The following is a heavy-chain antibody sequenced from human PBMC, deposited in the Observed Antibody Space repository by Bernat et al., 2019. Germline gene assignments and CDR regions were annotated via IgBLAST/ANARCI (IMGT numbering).Heavy chain of an antibody. CDR2: IYYSGST. D-gene: IGHD3-3*01. V-gene: IGHV4-31*03. Sequence: QVQLQESGPGLVKPSQTLSLTCTVSGGSISSGGYYWSWSRQHPGKGLEWIGYIYYSGSTYYNPSLKSRVTISVDTSKNQFSLKLSSVTAADTAVYYCARGSITIFGVVMPLDYWGQGTLVTVSS. CDR1: GGSISSGGYY. J-gene: IGHJ4*02. CDR3: ARGSITIFGVVMPLDY.